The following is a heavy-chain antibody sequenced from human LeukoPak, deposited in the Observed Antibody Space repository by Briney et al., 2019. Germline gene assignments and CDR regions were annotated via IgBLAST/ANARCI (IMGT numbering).Heavy chain of an antibody. CDR3: ATDMGSGWGIDY. CDR1: GYTLTELS. D-gene: IGHD6-19*01. CDR2: FDPEDGET. Sequence: APVKVSCKVSGYTLTELSMHWVRQAPGKGLEWMGGFDPEDGETIYAQKFQGRVTMTEDTSTDTAYMELSSLRSEDTAVYYCATDMGSGWGIDYWGQGTLVTVSS. J-gene: IGHJ4*02. V-gene: IGHV1-24*01.